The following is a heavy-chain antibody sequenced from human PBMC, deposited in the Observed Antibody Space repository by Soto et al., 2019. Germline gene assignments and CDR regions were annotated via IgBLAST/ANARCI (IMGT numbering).Heavy chain of an antibody. CDR3: VRSGTSSGRFSDY. J-gene: IGHJ4*02. CDR2: IYPSDSDI. V-gene: IGHV5-51*01. Sequence: GESLKISCKGSGYTFTSYWIGWVRQMPGEGLEWMGVIYPSDSDIRYSPSFQGKVTISADKSITTAYLQWSSLKAADTAMYYCVRSGTSSGRFSDYWGQGTLVTVSS. D-gene: IGHD2-15*01. CDR1: GYTFTSYW.